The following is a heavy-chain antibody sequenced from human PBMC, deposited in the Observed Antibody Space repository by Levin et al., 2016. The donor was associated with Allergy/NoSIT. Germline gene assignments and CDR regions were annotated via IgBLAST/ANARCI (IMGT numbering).Heavy chain of an antibody. J-gene: IGHJ3*02. D-gene: IGHD1-26*01. V-gene: IGHV4-39*01. Sequence: SETLSLTCTVSGGSISSSSYYWGWIRQPPGKGLEWIGSIYYSGSTYYNPSLKGRVTISVDTSKNQFSLKLSSVTAADTAVYYCASRSIVLMGAFDIWGQGTMVTVSS. CDR1: GGSISSSSYY. CDR3: ASRSIVLMGAFDI. CDR2: IYYSGST.